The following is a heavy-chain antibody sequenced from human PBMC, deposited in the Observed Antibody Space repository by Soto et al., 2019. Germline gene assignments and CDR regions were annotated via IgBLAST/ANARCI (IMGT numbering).Heavy chain of an antibody. J-gene: IGHJ4*02. D-gene: IGHD3-22*01. CDR3: ARSIFMVAHDSEPFDH. CDR1: GFPFSSYA. Sequence: GGSLRLSCAASGFPFSSYAMSWVRQTPEGGLEWVAAISGGGNDRYDADFVQGRFTFSRDNSRNILYLHMNSLRADDTAMSFCARSIFMVAHDSEPFDHWGQGTLVTVSS. V-gene: IGHV3-23*01. CDR2: ISGGGNDR.